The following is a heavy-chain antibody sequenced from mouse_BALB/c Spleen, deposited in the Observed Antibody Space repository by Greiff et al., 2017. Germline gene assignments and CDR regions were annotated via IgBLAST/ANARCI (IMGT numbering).Heavy chain of an antibody. CDR2: IRLKSNNYAT. J-gene: IGHJ2*01. CDR1: GFTFSNYW. Sequence: EVKLMESGGGLVQPGGSMKLSCVASGFTFSNYWMNWVRQSPEKGLEWVAEIRLKSNNYATHYAESVKGRFTISRDDSKSSVYLQMNNLRAEDTGIYYCTWGNYDYFDYWGQGTTLTVSS. CDR3: TWGNYDYFDY. D-gene: IGHD2-1*01. V-gene: IGHV6-6*02.